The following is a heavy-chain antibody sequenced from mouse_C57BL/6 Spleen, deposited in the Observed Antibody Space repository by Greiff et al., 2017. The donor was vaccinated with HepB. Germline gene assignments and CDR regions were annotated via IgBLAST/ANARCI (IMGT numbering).Heavy chain of an antibody. D-gene: IGHD1-1*01. Sequence: VKLVESGPGLVAPSQCLSITCTASGFSLTSYAIRWVRQPPGKGLEWLGVIWTGGGTNYNSALKSRLSISKDNSKSQVFLKMNSRQTDDTARYYCARNVYYYSSSYGAMDYWGQGTSVTVSS. V-gene: IGHV2-9-1*01. J-gene: IGHJ4*01. CDR2: IWTGGGT. CDR1: GFSLTSYA. CDR3: ARNVYYYSSSYGAMDY.